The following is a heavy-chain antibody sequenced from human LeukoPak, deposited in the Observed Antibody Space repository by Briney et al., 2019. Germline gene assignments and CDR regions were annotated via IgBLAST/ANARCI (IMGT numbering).Heavy chain of an antibody. J-gene: IGHJ5*01. CDR1: GYTFLNHA. CDR2: ISIYNAYA. D-gene: IGHD6-19*01. V-gene: IGHV1-18*01. Sequence: ASVKVSCKASGYTFLNHATNWVRPAPGQGLEWMGWISIYNAYAQYAQNLQGRVTMTTDTSTNTAYMELTNLRSDDTAVYYCTRERRAVAGSAYDSWGQGTLVTVSS. CDR3: TRERRAVAGSAYDS.